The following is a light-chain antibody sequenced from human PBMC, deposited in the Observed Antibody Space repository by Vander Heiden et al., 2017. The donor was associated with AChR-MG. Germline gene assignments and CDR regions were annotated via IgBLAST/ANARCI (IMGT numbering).Light chain of an antibody. Sequence: DIVITQSPLSLPVTPAEPASLPCRSSQSLLHSNGYNYLDWYLQKPGQSPQLLIYGGSKRACGVPDRFSGSGSGTDFTLKSSRVEDEDVGVYYCMQDLQTATFGQGTRLEIK. J-gene: IGKJ5*01. CDR1: QSLLHSNGYNY. CDR2: GGS. CDR3: MQDLQTAT. V-gene: IGKV2-28*01.